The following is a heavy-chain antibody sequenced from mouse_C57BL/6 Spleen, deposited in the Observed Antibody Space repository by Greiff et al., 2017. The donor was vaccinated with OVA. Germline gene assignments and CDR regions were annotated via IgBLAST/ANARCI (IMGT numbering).Heavy chain of an antibody. Sequence: VHLVESDAELVKPGASVKISCKVSGYTFTDHTIHWMKQRPEQGLEWIGYIYPRDGSTKYNEKFKGKATLTADKSSSTAYMQLNSLTSEDSAVYFCAREGYYYGSSCDVWGTGTTVTVSS. CDR3: AREGYYYGSSCDV. V-gene: IGHV1-78*01. CDR1: GYTFTDHT. D-gene: IGHD1-1*01. J-gene: IGHJ1*03. CDR2: IYPRDGST.